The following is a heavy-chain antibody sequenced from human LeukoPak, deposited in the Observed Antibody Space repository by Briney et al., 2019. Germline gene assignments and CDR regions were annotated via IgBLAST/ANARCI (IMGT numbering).Heavy chain of an antibody. CDR3: ARPGLTVAGTRWFDP. D-gene: IGHD6-19*01. Sequence: PGGSLRLSCAASGFTFSNYAMSWVRQTPGKGLEWVSAIGSDGSSIYYADSVKDRFIISRDNSRNTLYLQMNSLRAEDTAIYYCARPGLTVAGTRWFDPWGQGTLVTVSS. CDR1: GFTFSNYA. CDR2: IGSDGSSI. J-gene: IGHJ5*02. V-gene: IGHV3-23*01.